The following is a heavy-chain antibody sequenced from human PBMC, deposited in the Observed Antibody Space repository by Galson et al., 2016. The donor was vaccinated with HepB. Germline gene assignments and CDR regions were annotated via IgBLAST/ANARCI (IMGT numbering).Heavy chain of an antibody. CDR1: GFAVRSNF. D-gene: IGHD3-16*02. CDR3: ARVQTVYDYTWGTSRPRYFDY. Sequence: SLRLSCAVSGFAVRSNFMAWVRQAPGKGLEWVSLTYSGGSTYYADSVRGRITISRDISKTTLFLEMLNLRAEDTAVYYCARVQTVYDYTWGTSRPRYFDYWGQGTLVTVSS. CDR2: TYSGGST. V-gene: IGHV3-53*01. J-gene: IGHJ4*02.